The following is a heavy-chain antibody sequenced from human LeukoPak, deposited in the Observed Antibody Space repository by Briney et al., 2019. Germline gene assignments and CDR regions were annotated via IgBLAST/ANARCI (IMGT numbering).Heavy chain of an antibody. CDR2: ISSSGRTT. D-gene: IGHD2-2*01. CDR3: ARVLGAPIPAAAIDY. V-gene: IGHV3-48*03. CDR1: GFTFSSYE. Sequence: GGSLRLSCAASGFTFSSYEMNWVRQAPGKGLEWASYISSSGRTTYYADSLKSRFTISRDNAKNSLYLQMNSLRAEDTAVYYCARVLGAPIPAAAIDYWGQGTLVTVSS. J-gene: IGHJ4*02.